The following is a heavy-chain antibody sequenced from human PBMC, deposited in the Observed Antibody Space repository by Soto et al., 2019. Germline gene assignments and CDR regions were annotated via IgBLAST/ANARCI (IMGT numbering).Heavy chain of an antibody. CDR3: ARATYSNAWYRFDL. D-gene: IGHD4-4*01. J-gene: IGHJ4*02. Sequence: GGSLRLSCEASGFTFSGYWMSWVRQAPGKGLGWVADIKHDGSVQYYVDSVKGRFTISRDNAKKLLFLQMNGLRAEDTALYYCARATYSNAWYRFDLWGQGTLVTVSS. CDR1: GFTFSGYW. CDR2: IKHDGSVQ. V-gene: IGHV3-7*03.